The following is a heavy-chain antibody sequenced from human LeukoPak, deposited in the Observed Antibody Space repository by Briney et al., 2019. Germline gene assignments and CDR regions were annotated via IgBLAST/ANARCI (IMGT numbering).Heavy chain of an antibody. CDR1: GYTFTAYF. Sequence: ASVKVSCKASGYTFTAYFIHWVRQAPGQGLEWMGWINPNSDDTNYAQRFQGRVTMPRDTSVSTAYMELSSLTSDDTAVYYCARGQGDYHFDYWGQGTLVTVSS. D-gene: IGHD4-17*01. V-gene: IGHV1-2*02. CDR3: ARGQGDYHFDY. CDR2: INPNSDDT. J-gene: IGHJ4*02.